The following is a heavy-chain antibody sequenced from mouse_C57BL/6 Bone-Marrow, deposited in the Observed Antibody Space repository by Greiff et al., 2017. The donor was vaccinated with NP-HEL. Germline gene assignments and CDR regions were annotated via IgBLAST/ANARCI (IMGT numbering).Heavy chain of an antibody. D-gene: IGHD1-1*01. CDR3: ASYYPPMDY. CDR1: GYAFSSSW. J-gene: IGHJ4*01. CDR2: IYPGDGDT. V-gene: IGHV1-82*01. Sequence: VQLQQSGPELVKPGASVKISCKASGYAFSSSWMNWVKQRPGKGLEWIGRIYPGDGDTNYNGKFKGKATLTADKSSSTAYMQLSSLTSEDSAVYFCASYYPPMDYLGQGTSVTVSS.